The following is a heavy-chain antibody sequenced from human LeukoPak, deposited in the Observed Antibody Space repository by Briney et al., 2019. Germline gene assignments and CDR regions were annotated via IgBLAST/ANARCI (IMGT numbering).Heavy chain of an antibody. J-gene: IGHJ4*02. Sequence: GGSLRLSCAASGSTFSSYWMSWVRQAPGKGLEWVANIKQDGSEKNYVDSVKGRFTIFRDNAKNSLYLQMNSLRAEDTAVYYCVRDRYCSRTSCYYLDYWGQGTLVTVSS. V-gene: IGHV3-7*01. CDR2: IKQDGSEK. CDR3: VRDRYCSRTSCYYLDY. CDR1: GSTFSSYW. D-gene: IGHD2-2*01.